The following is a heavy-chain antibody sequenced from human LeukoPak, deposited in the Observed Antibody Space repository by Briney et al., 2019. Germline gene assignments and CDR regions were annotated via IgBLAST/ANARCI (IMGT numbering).Heavy chain of an antibody. CDR1: GYTFTSYG. CDR2: ISAYNGNT. V-gene: IGHV1-18*01. Sequence: GASVKVSCKASGYTFTSYGISWVRQAPGQGLEWMGWISAYNGNTNYAQKLQGRVTMTTDTSTSTAYMELRSLRSDDTAVYYCARAREGYSYGNKNYYYYMDVWGKGTTVTVSS. D-gene: IGHD5-18*01. CDR3: ARAREGYSYGNKNYYYYMDV. J-gene: IGHJ6*03.